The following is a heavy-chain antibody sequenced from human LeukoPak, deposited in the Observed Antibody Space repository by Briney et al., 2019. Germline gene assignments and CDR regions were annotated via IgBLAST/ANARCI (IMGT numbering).Heavy chain of an antibody. D-gene: IGHD3-10*01. Sequence: GGSLILGCAASGFTVSSNYMSWVRQAPGKGLEWVSVIYSGGSTYYADSVKGRFTISRDNSKNTMYLQMNSLRAEDTAVYYCARESGITTAFDYWGQGTLVTVSS. V-gene: IGHV3-66*02. CDR2: IYSGGST. CDR3: ARESGITTAFDY. CDR1: GFTVSSNY. J-gene: IGHJ4*02.